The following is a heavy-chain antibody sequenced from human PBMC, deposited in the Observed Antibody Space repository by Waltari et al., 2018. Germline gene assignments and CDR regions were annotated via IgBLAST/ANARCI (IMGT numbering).Heavy chain of an antibody. CDR2: INPNSGGT. D-gene: IGHD6-6*01. CDR1: GYTFTGYY. CDR3: ARDDGVEQLVRVWFDP. V-gene: IGHV1-2*02. Sequence: GAEVKKPGASVKVSCKASGYTFTGYYMHWVRQAPGQGLEWMGWINPNSGGTNYAQKFQGRVTMTRDTSISTAYMELSRLRSDDTAVYYCARDDGVEQLVRVWFDPWGQGTLVTVSS. J-gene: IGHJ5*02.